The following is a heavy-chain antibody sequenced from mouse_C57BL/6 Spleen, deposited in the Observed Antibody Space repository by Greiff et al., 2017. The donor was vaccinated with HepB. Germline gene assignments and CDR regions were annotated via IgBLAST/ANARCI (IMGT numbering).Heavy chain of an antibody. CDR1: GFTFSSYA. J-gene: IGHJ4*01. D-gene: IGHD4-1*01. CDR2: ISSGGDYI. Sequence: EVMLVESGEGLVKPGGSLKLSCAASGFTFSSYAMSWVRQTPEKRLEWVAYISSGGDYIYYADTVKGRFTISRDNARNTLYLQMSSLKSEDTAMYYCTKLGRAEAMDYWGQGTSVTVSS. V-gene: IGHV5S21*01. CDR3: TKLGRAEAMDY.